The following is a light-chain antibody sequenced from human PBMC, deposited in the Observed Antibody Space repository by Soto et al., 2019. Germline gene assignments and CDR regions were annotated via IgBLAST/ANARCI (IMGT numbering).Light chain of an antibody. CDR1: QSVSSY. CDR3: QQRSNWPPEST. CDR2: DAS. J-gene: IGKJ4*01. V-gene: IGKV3-11*01. Sequence: EIVLTQSPATLSLSPGERATLSCRASQSVSSYLAWYQQKPGQAPRLLIYDASNRATGIPARFSGSGSGTDFPLTISSLEPEDFAVYYCQQRSNWPPESTFGGGTKVEIK.